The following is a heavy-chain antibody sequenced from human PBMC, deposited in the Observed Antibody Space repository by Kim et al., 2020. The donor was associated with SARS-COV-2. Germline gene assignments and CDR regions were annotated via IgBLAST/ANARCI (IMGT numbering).Heavy chain of an antibody. CDR1: GYSFTSYW. V-gene: IGHV5-10-1*01. CDR3: ARLPLPYSLYSSSWYSHGMDV. J-gene: IGHJ6*02. CDR2: IDPSDSYT. D-gene: IGHD6-13*01. Sequence: GESLKISCKGSGYSFTSYWISWVRQMPGKGLEWMGRIDPSDSYTNYSPSFQGHVTISADKSISTAYLQWSSLKASDTAMYYCARLPLPYSLYSSSWYSHGMDVWGQGTTVTVSS.